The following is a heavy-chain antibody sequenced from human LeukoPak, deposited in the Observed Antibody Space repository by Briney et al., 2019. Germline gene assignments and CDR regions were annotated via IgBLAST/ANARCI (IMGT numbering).Heavy chain of an antibody. CDR3: VREGLAYDY. D-gene: IGHD6-19*01. J-gene: IGHJ4*02. Sequence: GGSLRLSCAASGSTFSDYYMTWIRQAPGKGLEWVSYISNTGNTIYYADSVKGRFTISRDNAKSSLYLQMNSLRVEDTAVYFCVREGLAYDYWGQGTLVTVSS. CDR2: ISNTGNTI. V-gene: IGHV3-11*04. CDR1: GSTFSDYY.